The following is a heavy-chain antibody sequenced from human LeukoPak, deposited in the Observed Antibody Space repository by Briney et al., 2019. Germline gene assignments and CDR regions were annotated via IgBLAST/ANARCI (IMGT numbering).Heavy chain of an antibody. CDR1: GGSFSGYY. J-gene: IGHJ6*02. CDR3: AREGREITMVRGPYGMDV. V-gene: IGHV4-34*01. CDR2: INHSGST. D-gene: IGHD3-10*01. Sequence: SETLSLTCAVYGGSFSGYYWSWIRQPPGKGLEWIGEINHSGSTNYNPSLKSRVTISVDTSKNQFSLKLSSVTAADTAVYYCAREGREITMVRGPYGMDVWGQGTTVTVSS.